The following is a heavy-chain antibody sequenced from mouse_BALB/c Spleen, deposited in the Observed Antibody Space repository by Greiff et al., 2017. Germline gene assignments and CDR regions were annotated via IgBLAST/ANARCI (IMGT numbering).Heavy chain of an antibody. CDR1: GFTFSGYT. CDR3: TRVGDGYSAMDY. D-gene: IGHD2-3*01. V-gene: IGHV5-6-4*01. CDR2: ISSGGSYT. J-gene: IGHJ4*01. Sequence: EVQRVESGGGLVKPGGSLKLSCAASGFTFSGYTMSWVRQTPEKRLEWIGTISSGGSYTYYQDSVKGRFTLSRDNSTNTLYLQMSSLKSEDTAMYYCTRVGDGYSAMDYWGQGTTVTVSS.